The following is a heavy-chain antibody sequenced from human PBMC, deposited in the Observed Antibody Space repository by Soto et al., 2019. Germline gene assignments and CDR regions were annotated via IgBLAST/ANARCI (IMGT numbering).Heavy chain of an antibody. D-gene: IGHD5-12*01. CDR3: HGYGY. CDR2: IYSGGTI. V-gene: IGHV3-53*01. J-gene: IGHJ4*02. Sequence: EVQMVESGGGLVQPGGSLRLSCAVSGFTVTINYMSWVRQAPGKGLEWVSVIYSGGTIYYADSVKGRFTISRDTSKNTLYLQMTSLRGDDTAVYYCHGYGYWGQGTLVTVSS. CDR1: GFTVTINY.